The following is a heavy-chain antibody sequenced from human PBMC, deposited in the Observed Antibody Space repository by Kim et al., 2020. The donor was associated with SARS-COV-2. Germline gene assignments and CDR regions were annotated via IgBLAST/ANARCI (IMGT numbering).Heavy chain of an antibody. Sequence: GGSLRLSCADSGFTFSRYWMSWVRQAPGKGLEWVANIKQDGSEKYYVDSVKGRFTISRDNAKNSLYLQMNSLRAEDTAVYYCAREGGEGLRFWRAIDYWGQGTLVTVSS. J-gene: IGHJ4*02. D-gene: IGHD5-12*01. V-gene: IGHV3-7*01. CDR1: GFTFSRYW. CDR3: AREGGEGLRFWRAIDY. CDR2: IKQDGSEK.